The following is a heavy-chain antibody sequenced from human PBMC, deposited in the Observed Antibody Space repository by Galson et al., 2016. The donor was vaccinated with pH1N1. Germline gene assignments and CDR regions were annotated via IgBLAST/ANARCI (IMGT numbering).Heavy chain of an antibody. Sequence: ETLSLTCALYGGSFSGHYWSWIRQSPGKGLEWIGEISHSGGSDYNPSLEGRVTVSIGTSMNQFSLNLMSVAAADTAVYYCARHSTSGFPGIEVAARRRPFDIWGPGTMVIVSS. J-gene: IGHJ3*02. D-gene: IGHD6-19*01. V-gene: IGHV4-34*01. CDR3: ARHSTSGFPGIEVAARRRPFDI. CDR2: ISHSGGS. CDR1: GGSFSGHY.